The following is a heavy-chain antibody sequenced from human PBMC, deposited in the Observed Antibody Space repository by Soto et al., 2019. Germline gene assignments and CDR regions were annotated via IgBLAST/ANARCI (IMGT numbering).Heavy chain of an antibody. CDR3: AKATPTGGGAFDI. Sequence: GGSLRLSCAASGFICSSYDMSWFRQAPGKGLEWVSTILVDGRTFYVDSVKGRFTISRDSSQNTVYLQMNSLTAGDTALYYCAKATPTGGGAFDICGQGTTVIVS. CDR1: GFICSSYD. CDR2: ILVDGRT. D-gene: IGHD2-8*02. J-gene: IGHJ3*02. V-gene: IGHV3-23*01.